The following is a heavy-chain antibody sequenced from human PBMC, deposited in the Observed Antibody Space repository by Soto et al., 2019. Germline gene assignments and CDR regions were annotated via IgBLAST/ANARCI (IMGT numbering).Heavy chain of an antibody. CDR1: AVSFSGHY. Sequence: PETLSHTCVVYAVSFSGHYWSWIRQPPGKGMEWIGEINHSGSTNYNRSLKSRVTISVDTSKNQLSLELSSVAAADTAVYYCARLRRVDISGWCFVYWGQGTLVTVSS. V-gene: IGHV4-34*01. J-gene: IGHJ4*02. CDR2: INHSGST. CDR3: ARLRRVDISGWCFVY. D-gene: IGHD6-19*01.